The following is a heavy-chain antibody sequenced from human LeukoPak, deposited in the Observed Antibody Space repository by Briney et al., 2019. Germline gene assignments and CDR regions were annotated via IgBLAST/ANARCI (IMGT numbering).Heavy chain of an antibody. V-gene: IGHV4-59*10. D-gene: IGHD6-19*01. CDR1: GGSFSGYY. J-gene: IGHJ4*02. Sequence: SETLSLTCAVYGGSFSGYYWSWIRQPAGKGLEWIGRIYISGSTNYNPSLKSRVTMSVDTSKNQFSLKLSSVTAADTAVYYCARTWQWLPFDYWGQGTLVTVSS. CDR2: IYISGST. CDR3: ARTWQWLPFDY.